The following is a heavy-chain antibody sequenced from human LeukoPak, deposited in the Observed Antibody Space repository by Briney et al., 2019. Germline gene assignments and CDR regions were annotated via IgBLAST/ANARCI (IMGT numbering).Heavy chain of an antibody. J-gene: IGHJ6*02. V-gene: IGHV3-33*01. CDR1: GFTFSSYG. CDR2: IWYDGSNK. CDR3: ARDIAVAGPGFYYYYYGMDV. Sequence: GRSLRLSCAASGFTFSSYGMHWVRQAPGKGLEWVAVIWYDGSNKYYADSVKGRFTISRDNSKNTLYLQMNSLRAEDTAVYYCARDIAVAGPGFYYYYYGMDVWGQGTTVTVSS. D-gene: IGHD6-19*01.